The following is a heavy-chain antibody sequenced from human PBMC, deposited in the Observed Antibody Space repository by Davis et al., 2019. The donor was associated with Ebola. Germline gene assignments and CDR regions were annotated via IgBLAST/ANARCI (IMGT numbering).Heavy chain of an antibody. CDR1: GYTFTGYY. D-gene: IGHD2-8*01. V-gene: IGHV1-2*04. CDR3: AKTDCTNGVCMGMDV. J-gene: IGHJ6*02. Sequence: AASVKVSCKASGYTFTGYYMHWVRQAPGQGLEWMGWINPNSGGTNYAQKFQGWVTMTRDTSISTAYMELSRLRSDDTAVYYCAKTDCTNGVCMGMDVWGQGTTVTVSS. CDR2: INPNSGGT.